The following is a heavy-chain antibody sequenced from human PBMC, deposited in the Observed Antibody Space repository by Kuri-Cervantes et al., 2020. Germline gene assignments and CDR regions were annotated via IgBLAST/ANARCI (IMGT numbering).Heavy chain of an antibody. D-gene: IGHD3-22*01. CDR1: GYTFTDYY. J-gene: IGHJ6*02. CDR3: ARNKVPIWYYDSSGLRNYYYYYGMDV. CDR2: INPNSGGT. V-gene: IGHV1-2*02. Sequence: ASVKVSCKASGYTFTDYYMHWVRQAPGQGLEWMGWINPNSGGTNYAQKFQGRVTMTRDTSISTAYMELSRLRSDDTAVYYCARNKVPIWYYDSSGLRNYYYYYGMDVWGQGATVTVSS.